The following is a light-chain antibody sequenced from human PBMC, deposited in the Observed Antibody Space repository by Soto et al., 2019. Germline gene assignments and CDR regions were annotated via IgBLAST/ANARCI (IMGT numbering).Light chain of an antibody. CDR1: SSDVGAYYF. CDR3: VSYTTSAPYV. J-gene: IGLJ1*01. CDR2: DIN. Sequence: QSVLAQPVSVSGSPGQSITISCTGSSSDVGAYYFVSWYQHRPGKAPKLILYDINNRPSGVSNRFSGSKSGNTASPTISGLQAEDEVDYYCVSYTTSAPYVFGTGTKVTVL. V-gene: IGLV2-14*01.